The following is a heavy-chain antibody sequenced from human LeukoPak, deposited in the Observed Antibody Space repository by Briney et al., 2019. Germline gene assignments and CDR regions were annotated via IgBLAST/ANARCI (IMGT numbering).Heavy chain of an antibody. J-gene: IGHJ4*02. CDR1: GFNFYDYT. D-gene: IGHD5-24*01. V-gene: IGHV3-43*01. Sequence: GGSLRLSCAASGFNFYDYTMHCLRHAPGKGLEWVSLIIRGGGSPYYAASVKGRFTISRDNSKNSLYLQMNSLRTEDTALYYCAKDFTGVEMATIESDYFDYWGQGTLVTVSS. CDR3: AKDFTGVEMATIESDYFDY. CDR2: IIRGGGSP.